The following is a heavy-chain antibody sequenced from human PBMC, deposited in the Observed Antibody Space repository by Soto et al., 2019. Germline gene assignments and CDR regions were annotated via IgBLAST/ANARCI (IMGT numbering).Heavy chain of an antibody. CDR1: GFTFSNFW. CDR3: ARDRATDDYSARRSFDP. Sequence: RVSRTTSGFTFSNFWMNWVRQAPGKGLEWVANIRQDGSEKNYVDSVKGRFTISRDNAXXXXXXQXKXLXGEDTAVYYCARDRATDDYSARRSFDP. V-gene: IGHV3-7*03. CDR2: IRQDGSEK. J-gene: IGHJ5*02. D-gene: IGHD1-26*01.